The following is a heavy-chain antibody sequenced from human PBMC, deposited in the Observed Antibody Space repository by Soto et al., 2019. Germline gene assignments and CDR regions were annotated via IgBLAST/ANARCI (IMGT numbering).Heavy chain of an antibody. CDR2: VSRSSINI. D-gene: IGHD5-12*01. J-gene: IGHJ4*02. CDR3: VKASDGAWPYYFDS. V-gene: IGHV3-21*06. CDR1: GFTFSGYG. Sequence: GGSLRLSCAASGFTFSGYGMNWVRQAPGKGPEWVSYVSRSSINIYYAESVEGRFTISRDNARNSLYLQMNSLRDEDTAVYFCVKASDGAWPYYFDSWGQGTLVTVSS.